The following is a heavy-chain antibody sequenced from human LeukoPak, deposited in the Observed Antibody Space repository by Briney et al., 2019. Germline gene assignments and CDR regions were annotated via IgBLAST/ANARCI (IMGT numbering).Heavy chain of an antibody. CDR2: INPNSGGT. Sequence: ASVKVSCKASGYTFTSYYMHWVRQAPGQGLEWMGWINPNSGGTNYAQKFQGRVTMTRDTSISTAYMELSRLRSDDTAVYYCARSGAIVVVPAAIDFDYWGQGTLVTVSS. J-gene: IGHJ4*02. CDR3: ARSGAIVVVPAAIDFDY. V-gene: IGHV1-2*02. CDR1: GYTFTSYY. D-gene: IGHD2-2*02.